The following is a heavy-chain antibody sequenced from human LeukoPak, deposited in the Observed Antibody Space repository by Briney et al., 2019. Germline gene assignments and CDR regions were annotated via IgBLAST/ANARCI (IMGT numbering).Heavy chain of an antibody. V-gene: IGHV3-7*01. D-gene: IGHD3-16*02. CDR3: ARVVGDYVWGSYLGYYFDY. Sequence: GGSLRLSCAASGFTFSSYWMSWVRQAPGKGLEWVANIKQDGSEKYYVDSVKGRFTISRDNAKNSLYLQMNSLRAEDTAVYYCARVVGDYVWGSYLGYYFDYWGQGTLVTVSS. J-gene: IGHJ4*02. CDR2: IKQDGSEK. CDR1: GFTFSSYW.